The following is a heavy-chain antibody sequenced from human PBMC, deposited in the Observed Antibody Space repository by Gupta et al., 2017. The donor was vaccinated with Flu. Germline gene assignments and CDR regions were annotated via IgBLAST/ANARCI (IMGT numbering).Heavy chain of an antibody. CDR3: ARRYCSGGSCYGRVDV. CDR2: CNPNSGGT. J-gene: IGHJ6*02. V-gene: IGHV1-2*02. Sequence: YYMYWVRPAPGQGLEWMGWCNPNSGGTNYAQKFQGRVTMTRDTSISTAYMELGRLGSDDTAVYYGARRYCSGGSCYGRVDVWGQGTTGTVSS. D-gene: IGHD2-15*01. CDR1: YY.